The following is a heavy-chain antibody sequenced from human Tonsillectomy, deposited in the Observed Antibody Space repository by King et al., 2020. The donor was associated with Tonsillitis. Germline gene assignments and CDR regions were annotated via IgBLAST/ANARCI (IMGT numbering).Heavy chain of an antibody. CDR2: FYYSGST. Sequence: QLQESGPGLVKPSETLSLTCTVSGGSISSSSYYWGWIRQPPGKGLEWIGNFYYSGSTYYNPSLKSRVTISVDTSKNQFSLKLSSVTAADTAVYYCATPGDDSLTGYYKNFYYGMDVWGQGPTVTVSS. V-gene: IGHV4-39*07. J-gene: IGHJ6*02. CDR1: GGSISSSSYY. D-gene: IGHD3-9*01. CDR3: ATPGDDSLTGYYKNFYYGMDV.